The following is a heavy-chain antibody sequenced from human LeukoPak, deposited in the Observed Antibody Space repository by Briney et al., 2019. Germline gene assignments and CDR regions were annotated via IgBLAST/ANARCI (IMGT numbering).Heavy chain of an antibody. CDR3: AKDLRVWGSDRPAC. CDR1: GFTFSSYG. Sequence: GGSLSLSCAASGFTFSSYGMHWVRQAPAKGLEWEAVISYDGSNKYYADSVKGRFTISRDNSKNTLYLQMNSLRSEDKAVYYCAKDLRVWGSDRPACWGQASLVTASS. J-gene: IGHJ4*02. D-gene: IGHD3-16*02. CDR2: ISYDGSNK. V-gene: IGHV3-30*18.